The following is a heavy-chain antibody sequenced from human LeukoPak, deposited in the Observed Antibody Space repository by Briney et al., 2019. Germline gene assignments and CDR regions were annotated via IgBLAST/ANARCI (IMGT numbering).Heavy chain of an antibody. J-gene: IGHJ4*02. CDR2: ISSSGSTI. CDR3: AKHQQSARSFDY. V-gene: IGHV3-11*01. CDR1: GFTFSDYY. Sequence: GGSLRLSCAASGFTFSDYYMSWIRQAPGKGLEWVSYISSSGSTIYYADSVKGRFTISRDNSKNTLYLQMNSLRAEDTAVYYCAKHQQSARSFDYWGQGTLVTVSS. D-gene: IGHD1-14*01.